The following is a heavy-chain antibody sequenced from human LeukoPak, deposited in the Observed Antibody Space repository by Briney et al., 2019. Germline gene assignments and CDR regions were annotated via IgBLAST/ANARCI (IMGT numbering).Heavy chain of an antibody. V-gene: IGHV3-21*04. CDR3: ARDRGAGSRYRGYFDY. CDR1: GFTLSSYS. Sequence: PGGSLRLSCAPSGFTLSSYSMNWVRQAPGKGLGWVSSISSSSSYIYYADSVKGRFTISRDNAKNSLYLQMNSLRAEDTAVYYCARDRGAGSRYRGYFDYWGQGTLVTVSS. J-gene: IGHJ4*02. D-gene: IGHD6-13*01. CDR2: ISSSSSYI.